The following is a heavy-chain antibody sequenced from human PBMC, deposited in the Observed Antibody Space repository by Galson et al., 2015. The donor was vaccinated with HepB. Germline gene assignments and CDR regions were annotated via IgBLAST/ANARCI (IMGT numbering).Heavy chain of an antibody. Sequence: SLRLSCAASGFTFSSYSMNWVRQAPGKGLEWVSYISSSSSTIYYADSVKGRFTISRDNAKNSLYLQMNSLRAEDTAVYYCARDPQQQLVYYFDYWGQGTLVTVSS. J-gene: IGHJ4*02. CDR2: ISSSSSTI. V-gene: IGHV3-48*01. D-gene: IGHD6-13*01. CDR1: GFTFSSYS. CDR3: ARDPQQQLVYYFDY.